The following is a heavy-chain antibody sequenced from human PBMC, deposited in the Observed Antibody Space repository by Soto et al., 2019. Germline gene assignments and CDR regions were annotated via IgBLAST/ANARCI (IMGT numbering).Heavy chain of an antibody. Sequence: EVQLVESGGGLVKPGGSLRLSCAASGFTFSSYSMNWVRQAPGKGLEWVSSISSSSSYIYYADSVKGRFTISRDNAKNSLYLQMNSLRAEDTAVYYCATSTVAAEYFQHWGQGTLVTVSS. V-gene: IGHV3-21*01. J-gene: IGHJ1*01. CDR1: GFTFSSYS. D-gene: IGHD2-15*01. CDR2: ISSSSSYI. CDR3: ATSTVAAEYFQH.